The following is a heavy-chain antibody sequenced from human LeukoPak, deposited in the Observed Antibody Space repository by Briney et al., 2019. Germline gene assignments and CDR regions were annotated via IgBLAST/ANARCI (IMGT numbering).Heavy chain of an antibody. CDR3: AREIWDRNYYGSGSYYPTYYYYMDV. J-gene: IGHJ6*03. CDR1: GYTFTSYY. V-gene: IGHV1-46*01. D-gene: IGHD3-10*01. Sequence: ASVRVSCKASGYTFTSYYMHWVRQAPGQGLEWMGIINPSGGSTIYAQKFQGRVTMTRDTSTSTVYMELSSLRSEDTAVYYCAREIWDRNYYGSGSYYPTYYYYMDVWGKGTTVTISS. CDR2: INPSGGST.